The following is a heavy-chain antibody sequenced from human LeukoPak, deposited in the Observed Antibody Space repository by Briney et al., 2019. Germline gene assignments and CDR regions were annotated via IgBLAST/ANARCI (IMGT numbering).Heavy chain of an antibody. CDR1: GGSISSYY. V-gene: IGHV4-4*09. CDR3: ARHMGRADAFDI. CDR2: IYTSGST. D-gene: IGHD2-21*01. Sequence: SATLSLTCTVSGGSISSYYWSWIRQPPGKGLEWIGYIYTSGSTNYNPSLKSRVTISVDTSKNQFSLKLSSVTAADTAVYYCARHMGRADAFDIWGQGTMVTVSS. J-gene: IGHJ3*02.